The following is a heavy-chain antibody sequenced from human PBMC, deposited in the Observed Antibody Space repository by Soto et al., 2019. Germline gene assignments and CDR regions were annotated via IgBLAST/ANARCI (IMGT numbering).Heavy chain of an antibody. V-gene: IGHV3-7*01. Sequence: EVQLVESGGGLVQPGGSLRLSCVDSGFTFSSYWMSWVRQAPVKGLEWVGNIKQDGSEENYVDSVKGRFTISRDNAKNSMYLQMNSLRFEDTAVYYCARIAARGRGWYVWGQGTTVVVSS. CDR3: ARIAARGRGWYV. CDR2: IKQDGSEE. J-gene: IGHJ6*02. D-gene: IGHD6-13*01. CDR1: GFTFSSYW.